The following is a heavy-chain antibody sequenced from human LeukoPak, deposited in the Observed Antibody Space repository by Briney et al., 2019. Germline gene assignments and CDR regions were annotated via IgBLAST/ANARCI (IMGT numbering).Heavy chain of an antibody. CDR1: GYTFTSYG. CDR3: ARGRGSGSYLRGSSFDY. CDR2: ISAYNGNT. V-gene: IGHV1-18*01. Sequence: ASVKVSCKASGYTFTSYGISWVRQAPGQGLEWMGWISAYNGNTNYAQKLQGRVTMTTDTSTSTAYMELRSPRSDDTAVYYCARGRGSGSYLRGSSFDYWGQGTLVTVSS. D-gene: IGHD3-10*01. J-gene: IGHJ4*02.